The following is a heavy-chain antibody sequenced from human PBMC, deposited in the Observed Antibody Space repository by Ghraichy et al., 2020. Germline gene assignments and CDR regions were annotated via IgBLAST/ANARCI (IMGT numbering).Heavy chain of an antibody. CDR3: ARVEAEWDYVDPGWVYYYGLDV. CDR1: GGSFSGYY. Sequence: ETLSLTCAVYGGSFSGYYWSWIRQPPGKGLEWIGEISHGGSTNHSPSLKSRVTMSIDTSNKQFSLKLRSVTAADTAVYYCARVEAEWDYVDPGWVYYYGLDVWGQGTTVTVSS. J-gene: IGHJ6*02. V-gene: IGHV4-34*01. D-gene: IGHD3-10*02. CDR2: ISHGGST.